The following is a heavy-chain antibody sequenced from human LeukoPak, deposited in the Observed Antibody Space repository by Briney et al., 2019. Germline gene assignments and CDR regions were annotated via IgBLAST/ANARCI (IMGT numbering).Heavy chain of an antibody. J-gene: IGHJ5*02. CDR2: IYPGDSDT. D-gene: IGHD6-6*01. V-gene: IGHV5-51*01. CDR3: ARGGYGQLVFNWFDP. Sequence: GESLKISCKGSGYSFTSYWTGWVRQMPGKGLEWMGIIYPGDSDTRYSPSFQGQVTISADKSISTAYLQWSSLKASDTAMYYCARGGYGQLVFNWFDPWGQGTLVTVSS. CDR1: GYSFTSYW.